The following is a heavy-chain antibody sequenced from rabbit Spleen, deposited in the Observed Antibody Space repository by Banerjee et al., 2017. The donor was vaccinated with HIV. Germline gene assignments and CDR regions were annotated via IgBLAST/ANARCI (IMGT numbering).Heavy chain of an antibody. Sequence: QEQLVESGGDLVKPGGTLTLTCKASGFSFSSSYWMCWVRQAPGKGLEWIACIYAGSSGTTYYATWAKGRFTCSKTSSTTVTLQMTSLTVADTATYFCARDTGSSFSSYGMDLWGPGTLVTVS. CDR1: GFSFSSSYW. CDR3: ARDTGSSFSSYGMDL. CDR2: IYAGSSGTT. J-gene: IGHJ6*01. D-gene: IGHD8-1*01. V-gene: IGHV1S45*01.